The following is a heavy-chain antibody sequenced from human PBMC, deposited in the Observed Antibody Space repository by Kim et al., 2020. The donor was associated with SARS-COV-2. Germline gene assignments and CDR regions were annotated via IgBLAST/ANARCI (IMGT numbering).Heavy chain of an antibody. CDR1: GFTFSNCA. CDR2: ISGSGVST. J-gene: IGHJ3*02. Sequence: GGSLRLSCAASGFTFSNCAMSWVRQAPGKGLEWVSVISGSGVSTYYADSVKGRFSISRDNSKNTLYLQMNSLRAEDTAVYYCAAAMIAARPLRTAFDIWGQGTMVTVSS. D-gene: IGHD6-6*01. CDR3: AAAMIAARPLRTAFDI. V-gene: IGHV3-23*01.